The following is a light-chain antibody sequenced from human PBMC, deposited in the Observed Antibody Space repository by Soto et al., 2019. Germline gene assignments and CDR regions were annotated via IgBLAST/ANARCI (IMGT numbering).Light chain of an antibody. CDR1: QSVSSY. V-gene: IGKV3-11*01. CDR2: DAS. Sequence: EIVLTQSPATLSLSPGERATLSCRASQSVSSYLAWYHQKPGQAPRLLIYDASNRATGIPARFSGSGSGTDFTLTISSLEPEDFAVYYCQQYGRSPFTFGQGTKLQIK. CDR3: QQYGRSPFT. J-gene: IGKJ2*01.